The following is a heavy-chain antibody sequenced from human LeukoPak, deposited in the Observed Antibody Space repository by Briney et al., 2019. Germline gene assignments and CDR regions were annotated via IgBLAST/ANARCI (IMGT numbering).Heavy chain of an antibody. CDR1: GYSFTSYW. CDR2: IYPDDSDT. Sequence: GESLEISCKGSGYSFTSYWIGWVRQMLGKDLEWMGIIYPDDSDTRYSPSFQGQVTISADKSISTAYLQWSTLRASDTAIYYCARHSYDSSDFHYMDVWGKGTTVTISS. D-gene: IGHD3-22*01. J-gene: IGHJ6*03. CDR3: ARHSYDSSDFHYMDV. V-gene: IGHV5-51*01.